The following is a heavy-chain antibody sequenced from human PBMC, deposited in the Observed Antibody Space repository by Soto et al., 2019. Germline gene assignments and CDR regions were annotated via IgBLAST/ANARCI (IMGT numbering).Heavy chain of an antibody. Sequence: RASVKVSCKASGGTFSSYAISWVRQAPGQGLEWMGGIIPIFGTANYAQKFQGRVTITADESTSTAYMELSSLRSEDTAVYYCARDTCSSTSCYRAGSWFDPWGQGTLVTVSS. V-gene: IGHV1-69*13. CDR1: GGTFSSYA. CDR3: ARDTCSSTSCYRAGSWFDP. D-gene: IGHD2-2*02. J-gene: IGHJ5*02. CDR2: IIPIFGTA.